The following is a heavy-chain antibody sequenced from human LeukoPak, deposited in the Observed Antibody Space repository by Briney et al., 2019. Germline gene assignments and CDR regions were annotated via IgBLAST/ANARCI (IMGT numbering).Heavy chain of an antibody. CDR1: GFTFSSYE. D-gene: IGHD4-23*01. J-gene: IGHJ4*02. V-gene: IGHV3-48*03. CDR2: ISSSGSTI. CDR3: AIGGHGPIDY. Sequence: AGGSLRLXCAASGFTFSSYEMNWVRQAPGKGLEWVSYISSSGSTIYYADSVKGRFTISRDNAKNSLYLQMNSLRAEDTAVYYCAIGGHGPIDYWGQGTLVTVSS.